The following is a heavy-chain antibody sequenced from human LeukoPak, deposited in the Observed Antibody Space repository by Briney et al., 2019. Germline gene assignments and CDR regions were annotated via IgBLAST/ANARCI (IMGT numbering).Heavy chain of an antibody. CDR2: ISGSGGST. J-gene: IGHJ4*02. Sequence: PGGSLRLSCAASGFTFSSYAMSWVRQAPGKGLEWVSAISGSGGSTYYADSVKGRFTISRDNSKNTLYLQMNSLRDEDTAVYYCAKDAIITMIVVVNAYFDYWGQGTLVTVSS. CDR1: GFTFSSYA. V-gene: IGHV3-23*01. CDR3: AKDAIITMIVVVNAYFDY. D-gene: IGHD3-22*01.